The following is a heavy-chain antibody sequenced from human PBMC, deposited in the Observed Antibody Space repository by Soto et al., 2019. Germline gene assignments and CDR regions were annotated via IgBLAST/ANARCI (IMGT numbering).Heavy chain of an antibody. Sequence: SLRLTCSASGFTFSCYIMNWVRQAPGKGLEWVSSISSTSSYVDYADSVKGRFTISRDNAKNSLYLQMNSLRAEDTAVYYCARGPTGGSYQLDQWGQGTPVTVPS. CDR3: ARGPTGGSYQLDQ. CDR2: ISSTSSYV. D-gene: IGHD1-26*01. J-gene: IGHJ4*01. CDR1: GFTFSCYI. V-gene: IGHV3-21*01.